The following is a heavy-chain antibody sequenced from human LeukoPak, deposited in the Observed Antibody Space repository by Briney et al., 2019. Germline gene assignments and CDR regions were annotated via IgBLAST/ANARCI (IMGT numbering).Heavy chain of an antibody. J-gene: IGHJ4*01. D-gene: IGHD3-22*01. V-gene: IGHV3-23*01. CDR2: LSGSGGVT. CDR3: AKDSNYYDSSGPHDY. Sequence: GGSLRLSCAASGFTFSIYAMSWVRPAPGKGVEWVSALSGSGGVTYYADSVKGRFTTSRDNSKNTLYLQMNSLRAEDTAVYYCAKDSNYYDSSGPHDYWGRGTLVTVSS. CDR1: GFTFSIYA.